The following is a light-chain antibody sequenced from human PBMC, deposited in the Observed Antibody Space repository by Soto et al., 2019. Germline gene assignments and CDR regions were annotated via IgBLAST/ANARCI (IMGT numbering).Light chain of an antibody. J-gene: IGLJ2*01. CDR1: SSNIGAGYD. V-gene: IGLV1-40*01. CDR3: QSYHRSLSVHVV. CDR2: GNT. Sequence: QSVLTQPPSVSGAPGQRVTISCTGSSSNIGAGYDVHWYQQLPGTAPKLLIYGNTNRPSGVPDRFPGSKSGTSASLAITGLQADDDSYYYGQSYHRSLSVHVVFGGGTKLTLL.